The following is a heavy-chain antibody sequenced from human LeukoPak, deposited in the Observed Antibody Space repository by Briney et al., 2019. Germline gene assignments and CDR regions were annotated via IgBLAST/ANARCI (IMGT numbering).Heavy chain of an antibody. CDR1: GFTFSSYW. CDR2: IKEDGSEK. D-gene: IGHD3-10*01. CDR3: ARPRYYETFDY. Sequence: PGGSLRLSCAASGFTFSSYWMSWVRQAPGKGLEWVANIKEDGSEKRYVDSVKDRFTISRDNARNSLFLQMNSLIAEDTAVYFCARPRYYETFDYWGQGTLVTVSS. V-gene: IGHV3-7*04. J-gene: IGHJ4*02.